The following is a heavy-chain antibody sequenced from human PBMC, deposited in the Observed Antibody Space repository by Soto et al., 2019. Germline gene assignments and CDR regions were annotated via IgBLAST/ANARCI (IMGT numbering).Heavy chain of an antibody. V-gene: IGHV3-33*01. J-gene: IGHJ4*02. CDR1: GFTFSSYG. CDR2: IWYDGSNK. Sequence: GGSLRLSCAASGFTFSSYGMHWVRQAPGKGLEWVAVIWYDGSNKYYADSVKGRFTISRDNSKNTLYLQMNSLRAEDTAVYYCARDYYYDSSGYGYWGQGTLVTVSS. CDR3: ARDYYYDSSGYGY. D-gene: IGHD3-22*01.